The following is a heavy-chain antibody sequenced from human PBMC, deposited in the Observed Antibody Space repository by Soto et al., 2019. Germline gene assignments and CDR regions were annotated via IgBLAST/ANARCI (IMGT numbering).Heavy chain of an antibody. CDR3: ARILPETYYYGMDV. Sequence: SGPTLVNPTHTLTLTCTFSGFSLSTSGMCVSWIRQPPGKALEWLALIDWDDDKYYSTSLKTRLTISKDTSKNQVVLTMTNMDPVDTATYYCARILPETYYYGMDVWGQGTTVTVSS. CDR2: IDWDDDK. J-gene: IGHJ6*02. V-gene: IGHV2-70*01. CDR1: GFSLSTSGMC.